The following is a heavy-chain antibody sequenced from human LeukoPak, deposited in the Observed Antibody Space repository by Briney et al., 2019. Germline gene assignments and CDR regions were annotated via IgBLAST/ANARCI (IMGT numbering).Heavy chain of an antibody. D-gene: IGHD4-17*01. CDR2: ISAYNGNT. J-gene: IGHJ4*02. CDR1: GYTFTSYG. V-gene: IGHV1-18*01. Sequence: VASVKVSCKASGYTFTSYGISWVRQAPGQGLEWMGWISAYNGNTNYAQKLQGRVTMTTGTTTSTDYIELRSLRCDDTGVFYCARALFSPGGTVRTLDFWGQGTLVTVSS. CDR3: ARALFSPGGTVRTLDF.